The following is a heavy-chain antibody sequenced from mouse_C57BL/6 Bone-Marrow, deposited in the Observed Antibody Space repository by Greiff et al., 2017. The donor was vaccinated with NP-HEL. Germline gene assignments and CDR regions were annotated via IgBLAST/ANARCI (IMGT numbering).Heavy chain of an antibody. CDR2: IYPGGGYT. Sequence: VQRVESGAELVRPGTSVKMSCKASGYTFTNYWIGWAKQRPGHGLEWIGDIYPGGGYTNYNEKFKGKATLTADKSSSTAYMQFSSLTSEDSAIYYCARGVLRYPAWFAYWGQGTLVTVSA. CDR1: GYTFTNYW. D-gene: IGHD1-1*01. CDR3: ARGVLRYPAWFAY. V-gene: IGHV1-63*01. J-gene: IGHJ3*01.